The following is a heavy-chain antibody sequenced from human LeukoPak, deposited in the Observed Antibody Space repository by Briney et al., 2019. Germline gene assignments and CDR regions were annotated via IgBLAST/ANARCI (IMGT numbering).Heavy chain of an antibody. J-gene: IGHJ4*02. CDR1: GGSIGSSSYY. D-gene: IGHD3-22*01. Sequence: SETLSLTCTVSGGSIGSSSYYWGWIRQPPGKGLEWIGIIYYSGTTYYNPSLKSRVTISVDTSKNQFSLKLSSVTAADTAIYYCTRAPLYHYDSSGYLFDYWGQGTLVTVSS. CDR2: IYYSGTT. CDR3: TRAPLYHYDSSGYLFDY. V-gene: IGHV4-39*07.